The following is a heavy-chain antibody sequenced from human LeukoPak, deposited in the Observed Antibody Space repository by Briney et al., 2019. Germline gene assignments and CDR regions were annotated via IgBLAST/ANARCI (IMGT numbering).Heavy chain of an antibody. CDR3: AREDYYGSGSYYRGANWFDP. J-gene: IGHJ5*02. CDR2: INHSGST. CDR1: GGSFSGYY. D-gene: IGHD3-10*01. Sequence: SETLSLTCAVYGGSFSGYYWSWIRQPPGKGLEWIGEINHSGSTNYNPSLKSRVTISVDTSKNQFSLKLSSVTAADTAVYCCAREDYYGSGSYYRGANWFDPWGQGTLVTVSS. V-gene: IGHV4-34*01.